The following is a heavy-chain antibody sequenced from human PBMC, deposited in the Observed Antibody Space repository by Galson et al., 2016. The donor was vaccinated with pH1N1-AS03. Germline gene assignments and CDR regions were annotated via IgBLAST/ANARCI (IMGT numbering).Heavy chain of an antibody. CDR3: ARSPSSAWHNFDY. CDR2: TSYNGRNK. J-gene: IGHJ4*02. CDR1: GFAFSDYT. D-gene: IGHD6-19*01. V-gene: IGHV3-30-3*02. Sequence: RLSCAASGFAFSDYTMHWVRQAPGKGLEWVAVTSYNGRNKYYTDSVQGRFSISRDNSKNTLHLQMISLRDEDTAVYFCARSPSSAWHNFDYWGQGALVVVST.